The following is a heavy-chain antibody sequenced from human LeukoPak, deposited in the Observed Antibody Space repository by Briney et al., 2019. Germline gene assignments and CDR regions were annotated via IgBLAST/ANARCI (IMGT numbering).Heavy chain of an antibody. CDR2: ISGSGDRT. CDR1: GFTFSNYA. V-gene: IGHV3-23*01. CDR3: AKDLDDSSGFYSYHH. D-gene: IGHD3-22*01. Sequence: GGSLRLSCAASGFTFSNYAMSWARQAPGKGLEWVSTISGSGDRTYYADSVKGRFTISRDNSKNTLSLHMTSLRAEDTAVFYCAKDLDDSSGFYSYHHWGQGTLVTVSS. J-gene: IGHJ1*01.